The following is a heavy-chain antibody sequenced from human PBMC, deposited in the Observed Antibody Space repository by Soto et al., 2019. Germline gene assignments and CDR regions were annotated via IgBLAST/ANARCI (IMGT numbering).Heavy chain of an antibody. CDR1: GGYISTINW. D-gene: IGHD6-6*01. Sequence: SETLSLTCAVSGGYISTINWWTWVRQPPGKGLDWIGEIYQTGSTSYNPSLESRVTISIDKSKNQFSLKLRSVTAPDTAVYYCARVSSSSAFGMDVWVRGTTVTVSS. V-gene: IGHV4-4*02. J-gene: IGHJ6*02. CDR2: IYQTGST. CDR3: ARVSSSSAFGMDV.